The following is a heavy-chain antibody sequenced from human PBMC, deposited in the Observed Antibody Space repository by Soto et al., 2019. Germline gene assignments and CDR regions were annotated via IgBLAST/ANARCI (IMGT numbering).Heavy chain of an antibody. V-gene: IGHV3-30-3*01. CDR1: GFTFSSFA. CDR3: GRDGRYSYGGYYFDY. Sequence: PGGSLRLSCAASGFTFSSFAMHWVRQAPGKGLEWVAVISNDGSNKYYADSVKGRFTISRDNSKNTLYLQMNSLRTEDTAVYYCGRDGRYSYGGYYFDYWGQGPLVTVSS. D-gene: IGHD5-18*01. J-gene: IGHJ4*02. CDR2: ISNDGSNK.